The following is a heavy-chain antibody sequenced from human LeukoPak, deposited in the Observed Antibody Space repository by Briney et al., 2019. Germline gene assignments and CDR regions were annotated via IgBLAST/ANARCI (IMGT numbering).Heavy chain of an antibody. V-gene: IGHV3-48*04. CDR1: GFPFSSYS. Sequence: PGGSLRLSCAASGFPFSSYSVNWVRPAPGKGLEWVSYISSSSSTIYYADSVKGRFTISRDNAKNSLYLQMNSLRAEDTAVYYCAKDGVRATRRTVYFDYWGQGTLVTVSS. J-gene: IGHJ4*02. CDR2: ISSSSSTI. CDR3: AKDGVRATRRTVYFDY. D-gene: IGHD1-26*01.